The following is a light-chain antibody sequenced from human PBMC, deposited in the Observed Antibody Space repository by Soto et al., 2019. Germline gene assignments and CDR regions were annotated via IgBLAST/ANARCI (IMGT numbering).Light chain of an antibody. CDR2: SNN. Sequence: QSVLTQPPSASGTPGQRVPISCSGSSSNIGSNTVNWYQQLPGTAPKLLIYSNNQRPSGVPDRFSGSKSGTSASLAISGLQSEDEADYYCAACDDSLKGWVFGGGTKLTVL. V-gene: IGLV1-44*01. J-gene: IGLJ3*02. CDR1: SSNIGSNT. CDR3: AACDDSLKGWV.